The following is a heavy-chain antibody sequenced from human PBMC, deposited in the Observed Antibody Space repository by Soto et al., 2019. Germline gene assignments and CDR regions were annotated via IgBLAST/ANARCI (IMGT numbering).Heavy chain of an antibody. CDR3: ARIWFGESAAPLDY. Sequence: QVQLVQSGAEVKKPGASVKVSCKASGYTFTSYGISWVRQAPGQRHEWMGWISAYHGNTNYAQKLQGRATMTTDTSTSTADMELRSLRSDDTAVYYCARIWFGESAAPLDYWGQGTLVTVSS. CDR2: ISAYHGNT. J-gene: IGHJ4*02. D-gene: IGHD3-10*01. CDR1: GYTFTSYG. V-gene: IGHV1-18*01.